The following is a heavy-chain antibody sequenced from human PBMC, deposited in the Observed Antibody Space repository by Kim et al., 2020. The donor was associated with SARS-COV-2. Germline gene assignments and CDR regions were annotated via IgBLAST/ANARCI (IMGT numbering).Heavy chain of an antibody. Sequence: DSVKVRFTISRDNAKNTLYLQRNSLRAEDTDVYYGASDGDSGYDYKGFDYWGQGTLVTVSS. J-gene: IGHJ4*02. CDR3: ASDGDSGYDYKGFDY. V-gene: IGHV3-30*07. D-gene: IGHD5-12*01.